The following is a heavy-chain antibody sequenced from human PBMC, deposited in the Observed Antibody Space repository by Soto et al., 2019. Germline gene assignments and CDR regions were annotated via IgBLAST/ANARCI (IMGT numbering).Heavy chain of an antibody. CDR1: GYSFTSYW. J-gene: IGHJ4*02. D-gene: IGHD3-9*01. CDR3: ARGPDLIRYFDWLDPHFDY. CDR2: IDPSDSYT. Sequence: GESLKISCKGSGYSFTSYWISWVRQMPGKGQEWMGRIDPSDSYTNYSPSFQGHVTISADKSISTAYLQWSSLRSEDTAVYYCARGPDLIRYFDWLDPHFDYWGQGTLVTVSS. V-gene: IGHV5-10-1*01.